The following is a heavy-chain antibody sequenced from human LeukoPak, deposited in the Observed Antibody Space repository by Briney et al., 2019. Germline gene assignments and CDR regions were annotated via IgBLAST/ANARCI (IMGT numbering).Heavy chain of an antibody. CDR1: GGSISSTKW. D-gene: IGHD3-10*01. J-gene: IGHJ4*02. Sequence: KPSETLSLTCAVSGGSISSTKWWSWVRQPPRKGLEWIGEVFHSGSTKYNPSLKNRVTISVDKSKNQFSLKLTSLTAADTAVYYCASFSGFRADVEDNFDFWGQGTLVIVSS. V-gene: IGHV4-4*02. CDR3: ASFSGFRADVEDNFDF. CDR2: VFHSGST.